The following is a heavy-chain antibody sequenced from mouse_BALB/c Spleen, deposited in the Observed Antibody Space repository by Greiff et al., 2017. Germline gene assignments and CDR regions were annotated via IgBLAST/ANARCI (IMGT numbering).Heavy chain of an antibody. V-gene: IGHV1S137*01. Sequence: QVQLQQSGAELVRPGVSVKISCKGSGYTFTDYAMHWVKQSHAKSLEWIGVISTYYGDASYNQKFKGKATMTVDKSSSTAYMELARLTSEDSAIYYCARGGTFGAMDYWGQGTSVTVSS. D-gene: IGHD2-14*01. J-gene: IGHJ4*01. CDR3: ARGGTFGAMDY. CDR2: ISTYYGDA. CDR1: GYTFTDYA.